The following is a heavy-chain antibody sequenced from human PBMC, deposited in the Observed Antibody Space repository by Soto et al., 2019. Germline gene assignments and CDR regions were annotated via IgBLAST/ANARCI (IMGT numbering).Heavy chain of an antibody. CDR2: IRSLGRII. CDR1: GFTFSSYA. V-gene: IGHV3-48*03. D-gene: IGHD3-3*01. CDR3: ARVNGRITIFGGLRNYYYGMDV. J-gene: IGHJ6*02. Sequence: SLRLSCAASGFTFSSYAMYCVRQAPLKGVEWVSYIRSLGRIIYYADSVKGRFTICRDNAPNSQYLQMNSPRAEGTGLYFSARVNGRITIFGGLRNYYYGMDVWRQGTTVTVSS.